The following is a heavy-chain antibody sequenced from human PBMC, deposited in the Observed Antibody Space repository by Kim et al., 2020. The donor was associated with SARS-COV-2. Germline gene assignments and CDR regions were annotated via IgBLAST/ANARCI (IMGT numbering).Heavy chain of an antibody. V-gene: IGHV3-9*01. J-gene: IGHJ6*02. CDR1: GFTFDDYA. Sequence: GGSLRLSCAASGFTFDDYAMHWVRQAPGKGLEWVSGISWNSGRIGYADSVKGRFTISRDNAKNSLYLQMNSLRAEDTALYYCAKDSRLGWDDCSGGSCYYYYYGMDVWGQVTTVTVSS. CDR2: ISWNSGRI. D-gene: IGHD2-15*01. CDR3: AKDSRLGWDDCSGGSCYYYYYGMDV.